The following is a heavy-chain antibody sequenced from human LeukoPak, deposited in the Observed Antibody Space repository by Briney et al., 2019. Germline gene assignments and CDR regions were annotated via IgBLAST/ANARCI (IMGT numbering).Heavy chain of an antibody. J-gene: IGHJ6*03. V-gene: IGHV3-7*01. CDR3: ARGVEVGDFWSGYYLRLGYYYYYMDV. CDR2: IKQDGSEK. D-gene: IGHD3-3*01. CDR1: GFTFSSYW. Sequence: PGGSLRLSCAASGFTFSSYWMSWVRQAPGKGLEWVANIKQDGSEKYYVDSVKGRFTISRDNAKNSLYLQMNSLRAEDTAVYYCARGVEVGDFWSGYYLRLGYYYYYMDVWGKGTTVTVSS.